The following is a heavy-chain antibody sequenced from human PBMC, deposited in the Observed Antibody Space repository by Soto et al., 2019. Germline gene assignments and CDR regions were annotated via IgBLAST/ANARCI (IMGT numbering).Heavy chain of an antibody. V-gene: IGHV4-59*01. CDR3: ARDHGYGDYGNFDY. CDR2: IYYSGST. CDR1: GGSISSYY. D-gene: IGHD4-17*01. Sequence: SETLSLTCTVSGGSISSYYWSWIRQPPGKGLEWIGYIYYSGSTNYNPSLKSRVTISVDTSKNQFSLKLSSVTAADTAVYYCARDHGYGDYGNFDYWGQGTLGTVSS. J-gene: IGHJ4*02.